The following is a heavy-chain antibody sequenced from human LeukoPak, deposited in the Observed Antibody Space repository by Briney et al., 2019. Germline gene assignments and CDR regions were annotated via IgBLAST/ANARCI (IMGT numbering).Heavy chain of an antibody. CDR3: AKGPPNWGFDY. V-gene: IGHV1-8*01. CDR1: GYTFTSYD. Sequence: ASVKVSCKASGYTFTSYDINWVRQATGQGLEWMGWMSPNSGDTGYAQKFQGRVTMTMDTFINTAYMELSSLRSEDTAVYYCAKGPPNWGFDYWGPGTLVTVSS. CDR2: MSPNSGDT. J-gene: IGHJ4*02. D-gene: IGHD7-27*01.